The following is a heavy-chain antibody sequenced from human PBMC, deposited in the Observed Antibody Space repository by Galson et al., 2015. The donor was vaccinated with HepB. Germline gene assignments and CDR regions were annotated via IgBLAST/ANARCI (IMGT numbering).Heavy chain of an antibody. V-gene: IGHV3-23*01. CDR2: ISGGGEIT. J-gene: IGHJ4*02. D-gene: IGHD5-12*01. CDR1: GFTFSSYA. CDR3: AKDQLLFSGYDSCFDH. Sequence: SLRLSCAASGFTFSSYAMIWVRQAPGKGLEWVSSISGGGEITNYADSVRGRFTISRDNSKNTLFLQMNSLRAEDTALYFCAKDQLLFSGYDSCFDHWGQGNLVTVSS.